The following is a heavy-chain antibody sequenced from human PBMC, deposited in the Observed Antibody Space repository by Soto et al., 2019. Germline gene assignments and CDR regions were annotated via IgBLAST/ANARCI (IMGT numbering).Heavy chain of an antibody. CDR1: GFTFSSYA. CDR3: AKDGGYCSSTGCSYYYYGMDV. CDR2: ISGSGGST. V-gene: IGHV3-23*01. D-gene: IGHD2-2*01. J-gene: IGHJ6*02. Sequence: GGSLRLSCAASGFTFSSYAMSWVRQAPGKGLEWVSAISGSGGSTYYADSVKGRFTISRDNSKNTLYLQMNSLRAEDTAVYYCAKDGGYCSSTGCSYYYYGMDVWGQGTTVTVSS.